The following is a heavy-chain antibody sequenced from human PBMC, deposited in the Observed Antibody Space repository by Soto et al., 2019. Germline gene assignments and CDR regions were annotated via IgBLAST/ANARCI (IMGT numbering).Heavy chain of an antibody. CDR2: TYYRSKWYN. V-gene: IGHV6-1*01. CDR3: ARTQGLLPPSSWSGETRLDAFDI. CDR1: GDSVSSNSAA. Sequence: LSQTLSLTCAISGDSVSSNSAAWNWIRQSPSRGLEWLGRTYYRSKWYNDYAVSVKSRITINPDTSKNQFSLQLNSVTPEDTAVYYCARTQGLLPPSSWSGETRLDAFDIWGQGTMVTV. D-gene: IGHD3-3*01. J-gene: IGHJ3*02.